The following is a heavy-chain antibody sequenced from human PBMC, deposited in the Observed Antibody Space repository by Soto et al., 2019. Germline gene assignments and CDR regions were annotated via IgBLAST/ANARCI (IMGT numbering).Heavy chain of an antibody. V-gene: IGHV3-66*01. Sequence: GESLKISCVVSGFIVSRDYLTWVRQAPGKGLEWVSVIYSGGSTYYADSVKGRFTISRDNSKNTVYLQVNSLRAEDTAVYYCATVSSSSLYRAFDIWGQGTMVTVSS. CDR3: ATVSSSSLYRAFDI. J-gene: IGHJ3*02. D-gene: IGHD6-6*01. CDR2: IYSGGST. CDR1: GFIVSRDY.